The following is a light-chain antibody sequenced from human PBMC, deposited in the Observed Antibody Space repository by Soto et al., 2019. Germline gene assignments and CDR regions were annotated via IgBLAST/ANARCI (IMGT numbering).Light chain of an antibody. J-gene: IGKJ4*01. Sequence: EIVLTQFPATLSLSPGEIATLSCRASQNISSYLAWYQQKPGQAPRLLIYAASNRATGIPARFSGSGSGTDFTLTISTLEPEDFAVYYCQQRSKRPPTFGGGTKVEIK. CDR2: AAS. V-gene: IGKV3-11*01. CDR1: QNISSY. CDR3: QQRSKRPPT.